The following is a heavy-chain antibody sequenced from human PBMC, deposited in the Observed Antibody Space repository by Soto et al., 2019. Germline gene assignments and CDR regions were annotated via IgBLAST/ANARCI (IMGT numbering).Heavy chain of an antibody. Sequence: WWSLRLSCAASGFTCRSFTMNWFRQAPGKGLEWVSTISSNSAYIYYTDALRGRFTISRDNAKNSLHLQMNSLRAEDTAVYYCTRDASRDSSARGWFDPWGPGTLVTVSS. D-gene: IGHD6-13*01. CDR1: GFTCRSFT. CDR3: TRDASRDSSARGWFDP. V-gene: IGHV3-21*01. J-gene: IGHJ5*02. CDR2: ISSNSAYI.